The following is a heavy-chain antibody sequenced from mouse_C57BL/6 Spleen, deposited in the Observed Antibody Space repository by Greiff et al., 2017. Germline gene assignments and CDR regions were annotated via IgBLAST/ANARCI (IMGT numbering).Heavy chain of an antibody. CDR2: IRSKSNNYAT. V-gene: IGHV10-1*01. Sequence: EVQGVESGGGLVQPKGSLKLSCAASGFSFNTYAMNWVRQAPGTGLEWVARIRSKSNNYATYYADSVKDRFTISRDDSESMLYLQMNNLKTEDTAMYYCVRVYYDYDDRAYDAMDYWGQGTSVTVAS. J-gene: IGHJ4*01. CDR1: GFSFNTYA. CDR3: VRVYYDYDDRAYDAMDY. D-gene: IGHD2-4*01.